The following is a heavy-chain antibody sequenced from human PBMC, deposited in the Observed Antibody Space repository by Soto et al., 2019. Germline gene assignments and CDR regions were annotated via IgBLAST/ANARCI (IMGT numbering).Heavy chain of an antibody. D-gene: IGHD3-16*02. V-gene: IGHV3-30-3*01. J-gene: IGHJ4*02. CDR2: ISYDGSNK. CDR3: ARYSYYVWGSYRFGNYFDY. CDR1: GFTFSSYA. Sequence: QVQLVESGGGVVQPGRSLRLSCAASGFTFSSYAMHWVRQAPGKGLEWVAVISYDGSNKYYADSVKGRFTISRDNSKNTMYLQMNSLKAEDTAVYYCARYSYYVWGSYRFGNYFDYWGQGTLVTFSS.